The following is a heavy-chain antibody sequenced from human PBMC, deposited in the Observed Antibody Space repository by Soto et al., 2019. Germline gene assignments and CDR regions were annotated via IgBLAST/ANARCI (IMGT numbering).Heavy chain of an antibody. Sequence: SETLSLTCTVSGGSISSSIYYWGWIRQPPGKGLEWIGSIYYSGSTYYNPSLKSRVTISVDTSKNQFSLKLSSVTAADTVVYYCARVVVVAATTSNWFDPWGQGTLVTVSS. D-gene: IGHD2-15*01. CDR3: ARVVVVAATTSNWFDP. V-gene: IGHV4-39*01. CDR1: GGSISSSIYY. CDR2: IYYSGST. J-gene: IGHJ5*02.